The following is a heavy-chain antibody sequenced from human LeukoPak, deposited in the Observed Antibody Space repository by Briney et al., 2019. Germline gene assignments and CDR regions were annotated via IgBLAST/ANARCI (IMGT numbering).Heavy chain of an antibody. CDR3: ARRGQRGPFDP. CDR2: IYTSGRT. Sequence: SETLSLTCTGSGGXISTYYWSWLRQPAGKGQEWIGCIYTSGRTNYNPSLKSRVTMSVDTSKNQFSLKLISVTAADTAVYYCARRGQRGPFDPWGQGTLVTVSS. J-gene: IGHJ5*02. CDR1: GGXISTYY. V-gene: IGHV4-4*07. D-gene: IGHD6-25*01.